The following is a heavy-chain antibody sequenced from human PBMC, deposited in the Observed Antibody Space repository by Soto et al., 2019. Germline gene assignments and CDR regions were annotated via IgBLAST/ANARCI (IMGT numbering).Heavy chain of an antibody. J-gene: IGHJ6*02. Sequence: SQTLSLTCAISGDSVSSNSAAWNWIRQSPSRGLEWLGRTYYRSKWYNDYAVSVKSRITINPDTSKNQFSLQLNSVTPEDTAVYYCARDPGYSSSWKKSYYYYGMDVWGQGTTVTVS. D-gene: IGHD6-13*01. CDR1: GDSVSSNSAA. CDR2: TYYRSKWYN. CDR3: ARDPGYSSSWKKSYYYYGMDV. V-gene: IGHV6-1*01.